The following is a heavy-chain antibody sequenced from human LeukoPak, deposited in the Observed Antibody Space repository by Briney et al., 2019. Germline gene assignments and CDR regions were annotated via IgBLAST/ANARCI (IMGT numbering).Heavy chain of an antibody. Sequence: ASVKVSCKASGYTFTSYDINWVRQATGQGGEWMGWMNPNSGDTGYVQKFQGRVTMTRSTSISTAYIELSSLRSDDTAVYYCARDRRITFGGVIPSLVGYWGQGTLVTVSS. V-gene: IGHV1-8*01. CDR2: MNPNSGDT. CDR3: ARDRRITFGGVIPSLVGY. D-gene: IGHD3-16*02. J-gene: IGHJ4*02. CDR1: GYTFTSYD.